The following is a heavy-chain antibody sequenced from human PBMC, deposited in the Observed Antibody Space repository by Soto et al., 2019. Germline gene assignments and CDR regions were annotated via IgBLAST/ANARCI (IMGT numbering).Heavy chain of an antibody. Sequence: QVQLVQSGAEVKKPGASVKVSCKASGYTFTSYAMHWVRQAPGQRLEWMGWINAGNGNTKYSQKFQGRVTITRDTSASTXXXELXXXRXXXTAVYYCARDLQADYWGQGALVTVSS. CDR3: ARDLQADY. J-gene: IGHJ4*02. V-gene: IGHV1-3*01. CDR1: GYTFTSYA. CDR2: INAGNGNT.